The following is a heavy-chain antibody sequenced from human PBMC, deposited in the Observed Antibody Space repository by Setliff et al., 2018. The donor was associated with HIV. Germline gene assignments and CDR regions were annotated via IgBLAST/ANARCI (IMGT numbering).Heavy chain of an antibody. Sequence: ASVKVSCKASGYTFTSYGMSWVRQAPGQGLEWMGWISAYNGNIHYAQKLQGRVTMTTDTSTSTAYMELRSLRSDDTAVYYCARDYYGSGSYFILDYWGPGTLVTVSS. J-gene: IGHJ4*02. CDR2: ISAYNGNI. CDR1: GYTFTSYG. D-gene: IGHD3-10*01. CDR3: ARDYYGSGSYFILDY. V-gene: IGHV1-18*01.